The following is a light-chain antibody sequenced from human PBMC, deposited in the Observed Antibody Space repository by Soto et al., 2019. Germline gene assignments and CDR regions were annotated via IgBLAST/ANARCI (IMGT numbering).Light chain of an antibody. CDR1: QRVSNNF. Sequence: VVLTQFPGTLSLSPGETATLSCGASQRVSNNFLGWYQQKPGLPPRLLIYDATSRANGIPERFSGRGSGTHFTLTISRLEPEDFAVYYRQQYGSTPWTFGRGTKVEMK. CDR3: QQYGSTPWT. V-gene: IGKV3D-20*01. J-gene: IGKJ1*01. CDR2: DAT.